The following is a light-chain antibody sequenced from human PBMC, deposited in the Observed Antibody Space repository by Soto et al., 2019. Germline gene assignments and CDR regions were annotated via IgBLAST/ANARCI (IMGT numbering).Light chain of an antibody. CDR1: QSISTY. Sequence: DIQMPVSPACLSACLGDQVNITCLTSQSISTYLNWYQQKPGKAPKLLIYSASNLQSGVPSRFSGSGSGTHFSLTINSLQPEDFATYYCQQSYRTPQAFGQGTRLEIK. CDR3: QQSYRTPQA. J-gene: IGKJ5*01. CDR2: SAS. V-gene: IGKV1-39*01.